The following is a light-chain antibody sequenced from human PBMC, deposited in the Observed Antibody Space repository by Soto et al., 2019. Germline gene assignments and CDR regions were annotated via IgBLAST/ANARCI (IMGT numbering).Light chain of an antibody. Sequence: QSALTQPASVSGSPGQSITISCTGASSDVGDYNYVSWYQHHPGKAPKLLIYEVNNRPSGVSDRFSGSKSGNVASLTISWLRAEDEADYYCSSYTSSSTYVFGTGTKVTVL. V-gene: IGLV2-14*01. CDR1: SSDVGDYNY. J-gene: IGLJ1*01. CDR3: SSYTSSSTYV. CDR2: EVN.